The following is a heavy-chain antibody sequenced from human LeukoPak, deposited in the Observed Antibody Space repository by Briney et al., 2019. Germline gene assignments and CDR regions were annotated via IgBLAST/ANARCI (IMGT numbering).Heavy chain of an antibody. D-gene: IGHD2-15*01. CDR3: ARLVVVAADPYFDY. V-gene: IGHV1-8*03. CDR2: MNPNSGNT. Sequence: ASVKVSCKASGYTFTSYDINWVRQATGQGLEWMGWMNPNSGNTGYAQKFQGRVTITRNTFISTAYMELSSLRSEDTAVYYCARLVVVAADPYFDYWGQGTLVTVSS. CDR1: GYTFTSYD. J-gene: IGHJ4*02.